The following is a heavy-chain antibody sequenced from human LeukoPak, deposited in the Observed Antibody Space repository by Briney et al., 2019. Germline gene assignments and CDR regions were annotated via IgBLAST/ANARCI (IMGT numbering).Heavy chain of an antibody. CDR3: ARKTTVTTKRSRYDAFDI. CDR2: IYYSGST. D-gene: IGHD4-17*01. CDR1: GGSISSYY. V-gene: IGHV4-59*01. Sequence: SETLSLTCTVSGGSISSYYWSWIRQTPGKGLEWIRYIYYSGSTNYNPSLKSRVTISVDTSKNQFSLKLSSVTAADTAVYYCARKTTVTTKRSRYDAFDIWGQGTMVTVSS. J-gene: IGHJ3*02.